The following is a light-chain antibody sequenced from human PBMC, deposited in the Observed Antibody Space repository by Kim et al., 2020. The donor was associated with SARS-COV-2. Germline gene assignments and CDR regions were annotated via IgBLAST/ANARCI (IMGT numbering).Light chain of an antibody. CDR2: SNN. CDR3: AAWDDSLDAWV. CDR1: SSNIGSNN. J-gene: IGLJ3*02. Sequence: ELTQPPSASGTPGQRVTISCSGSSSNIGSNNVNWYQHLPGTAPKLLIYSNNQRPSGVPDRFSGSKSDTSASLAISGLQSEDETDYYCAAWDDSLDAWVCGGGTQLTVL. V-gene: IGLV1-44*01.